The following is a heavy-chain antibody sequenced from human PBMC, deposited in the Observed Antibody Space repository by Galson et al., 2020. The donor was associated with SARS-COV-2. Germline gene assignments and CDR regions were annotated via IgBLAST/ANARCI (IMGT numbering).Heavy chain of an antibody. V-gene: IGHV4-4*07. CDR2: IYTSGST. D-gene: IGHD2-8*02. CDR1: GGSISSYY. Sequence: ETSETLSLTCTVSGGSISSYYWSWIRQPAGKGLEWIRRIYTSGSTNYNPYLKRRVTMSVDTSKNQFSLKLSAVTAADTAVYYCARDEGGTDYYYDGMDVWGQGTTFTVSS. J-gene: IGHJ6*02. CDR3: ARDEGGTDYYYDGMDV.